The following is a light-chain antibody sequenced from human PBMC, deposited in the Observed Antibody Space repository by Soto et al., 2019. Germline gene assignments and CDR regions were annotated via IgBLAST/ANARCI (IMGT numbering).Light chain of an antibody. CDR2: GAS. J-gene: IGKJ4*01. V-gene: IGKV3-15*01. CDR1: HSVSSN. CDR3: QQYSKWPLT. Sequence: EIVITQSPATLSVSPGERATISCRASHSVSSNLAWYQQKPGQAPRLVIYGASTRATGIPARFSGSGSGTEFTPTISSLQSEDFAVYYCQQYSKWPLTFCGGTKVDIK.